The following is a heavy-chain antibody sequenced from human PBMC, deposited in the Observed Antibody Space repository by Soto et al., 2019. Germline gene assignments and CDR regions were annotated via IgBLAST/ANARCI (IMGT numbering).Heavy chain of an antibody. Sequence: QVQLVESGGGLVKPGGSLRLSCAASGLTFSDSYLNWIRHAPGKGLEWLAYISSSGSSIFYAGSVKGRFTISRDNAKNSLYLHMSSLRAADTAMYYCPRVRFGEWGYALDVWGQVTTVTVSS. CDR2: ISSSGSSI. CDR3: PRVRFGEWGYALDV. J-gene: IGHJ6*02. V-gene: IGHV3-11*01. D-gene: IGHD3-10*01. CDR1: GLTFSDSY.